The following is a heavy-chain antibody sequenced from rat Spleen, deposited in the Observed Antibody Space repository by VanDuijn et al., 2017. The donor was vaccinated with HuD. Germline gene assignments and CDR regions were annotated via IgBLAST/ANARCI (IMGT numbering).Heavy chain of an antibody. Sequence: EVQLVESGGGLVQPGRSLEISCVASGFTFSNHWMTWIRQAPGKGLEWIASITNTGGSTYYPDSVKGRFTISRDNAKSTLYLQMNNLRSEDTATYYCKRKYTTVYYWYFDFWGPGTMVTVSS. CDR2: ITNTGGST. CDR3: KRKYTTVYYWYFDF. J-gene: IGHJ1*01. V-gene: IGHV5-31*01. CDR1: GFTFSNHW. D-gene: IGHD1-6*01.